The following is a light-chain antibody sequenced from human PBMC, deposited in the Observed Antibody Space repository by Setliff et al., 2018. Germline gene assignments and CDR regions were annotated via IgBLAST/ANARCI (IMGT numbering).Light chain of an antibody. V-gene: IGLV3-1*01. CDR1: KVGDKF. Sequence: SYELTKPPSVSASPGQEASITCSGDKVGDKFVSWYQQKSDQSPVLVIYQDRQRPSGIPERFSGSTSRNTATLTISGTQAMDEADYYCQAWDSSTDVFGTGTKVTVL. CDR2: QDR. CDR3: QAWDSSTDV. J-gene: IGLJ1*01.